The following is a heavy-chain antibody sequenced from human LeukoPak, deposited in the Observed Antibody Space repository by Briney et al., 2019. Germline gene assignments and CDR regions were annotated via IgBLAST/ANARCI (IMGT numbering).Heavy chain of an antibody. V-gene: IGHV3-30-3*01. D-gene: IGHD2-15*01. CDR1: GFTFSSYA. Sequence: GGSLTLSCAASGFTFSSYAMHWVRQAPGKGLEWVAVISYDGSNKYYADSVKGRFTISRDNSKNTLYLQMNSLRAEDTAVYYCARDRPDCSGGSCYYYYGMDVWGQGTTVTVSS. J-gene: IGHJ6*02. CDR2: ISYDGSNK. CDR3: ARDRPDCSGGSCYYYYGMDV.